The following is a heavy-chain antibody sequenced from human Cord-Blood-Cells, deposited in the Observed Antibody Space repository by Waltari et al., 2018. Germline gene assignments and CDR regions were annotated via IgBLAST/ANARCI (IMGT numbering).Heavy chain of an antibody. Sequence: QVQLQQLGAGLLKPSETLSLTCAVYGGSFSGYYWSWIRQPPGKGLEWIGEINHSGSTNYNPSPKSRVTISVDTSKTQFSLRLSSVTAADTAVYYCARRDIVATDDAFDIWGQGTMVTVSS. CDR2: INHSGST. CDR3: ARRDIVATDDAFDI. V-gene: IGHV4-34*01. J-gene: IGHJ3*02. CDR1: GGSFSGYY. D-gene: IGHD5-12*01.